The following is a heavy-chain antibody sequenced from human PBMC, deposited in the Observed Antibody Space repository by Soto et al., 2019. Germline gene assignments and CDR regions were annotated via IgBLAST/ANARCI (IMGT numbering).Heavy chain of an antibody. CDR2: VYSSGTT. Sequence: SETLSLTCSGSGGSINSYWWSWIGQPAGKGLEWIGRVYSSGTTDYNPSLNSRATLSVETSKNQFSLKLSSVTAADTAVYYCARDIGSYAYGEGYWGQGIQVTVSS. J-gene: IGHJ4*02. V-gene: IGHV4-4*07. CDR1: GGSINSYW. D-gene: IGHD3-10*01. CDR3: ARDIGSYAYGEGY.